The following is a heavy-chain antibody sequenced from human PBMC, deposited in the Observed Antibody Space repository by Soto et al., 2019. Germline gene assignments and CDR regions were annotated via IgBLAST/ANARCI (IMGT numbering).Heavy chain of an antibody. CDR2: IITGNGNV. CDR3: ARNHPGELPFFDY. V-gene: IGHV1-3*04. D-gene: IGHD1-7*01. J-gene: IGHJ4*02. Sequence: ASVKVSCKASGYTFTDSAVHWVRQAPGQRLEWMGWIITGNGNVKYSQKFQGRVTITRDTSATTAYMELSSLRSEDTAVYYCARNHPGELPFFDYWGQGTLVTVSS. CDR1: GYTFTDSA.